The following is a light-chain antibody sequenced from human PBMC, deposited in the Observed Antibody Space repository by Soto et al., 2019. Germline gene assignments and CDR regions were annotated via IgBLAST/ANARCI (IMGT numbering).Light chain of an antibody. V-gene: IGLV1-36*01. J-gene: IGLJ2*01. CDR1: SSNIGKNA. Sequence: QSVLTQPPSVSEAPRQRVTISCSGSSSNIGKNAVNWYQQLPGEAPRLLIYSNDLRPSRVSDRFSGSKSGTSASLAISGLQSEDEADYYCSTWDDNLSVVLGGGTKL. CDR3: STWDDNLSVV. CDR2: SND.